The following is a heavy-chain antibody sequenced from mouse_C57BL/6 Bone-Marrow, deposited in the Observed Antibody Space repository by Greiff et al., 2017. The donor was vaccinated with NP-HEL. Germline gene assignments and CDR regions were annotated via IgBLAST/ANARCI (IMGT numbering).Heavy chain of an antibody. CDR1: GYTFTSYW. V-gene: IGHV1-74*01. J-gene: IGHJ1*03. D-gene: IGHD2-5*01. CDR2: IHPSDSDP. Sequence: VQLQQPGAELVKPGASVKVSCKASGYTFTSYWMHWVKQRPGHGLEWIGRIHPSDSDPNYNQKFKGKATLTVDKSSSTAYMQLSSLTSEDSAVYYCAIDPAYYSNHWYFDVWGTGTTVTVSS. CDR3: AIDPAYYSNHWYFDV.